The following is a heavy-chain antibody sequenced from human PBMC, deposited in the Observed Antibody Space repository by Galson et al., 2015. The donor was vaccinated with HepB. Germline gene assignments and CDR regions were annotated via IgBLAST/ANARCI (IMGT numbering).Heavy chain of an antibody. CDR3: ARSPLRFFDWLPCYDYYYMDV. CDR2: MNTNTGKP. J-gene: IGHJ6*03. Sequence: SVKVSCKASGYTFTDYVVNWVRQAPGQGLEWMGWMNTNTGKPTYAPGFAGRFVFSLDTSVTTAYLRISSLETDDTAVYYCARSPLRFFDWLPCYDYYYMDVGGEATTVTVSS. CDR1: GYTFTDYV. V-gene: IGHV7-4-1*02. D-gene: IGHD3-9*01.